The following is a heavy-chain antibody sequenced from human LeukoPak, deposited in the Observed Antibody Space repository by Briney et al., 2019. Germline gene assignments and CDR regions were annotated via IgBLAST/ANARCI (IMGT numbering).Heavy chain of an antibody. D-gene: IGHD3-10*01. Sequence: ASVKVSCKASGYTFTSYDINWVRQATGQGLEWMGWMNPNSGNTGYAQKFQGRVTMTRNTSISTAYMELSSLRSEDTAVYYCARGKMVRGVISYYYYYMDVWGKGTTVTISS. CDR1: GYTFTSYD. CDR3: ARGKMVRGVISYYYYYMDV. J-gene: IGHJ6*03. CDR2: MNPNSGNT. V-gene: IGHV1-8*01.